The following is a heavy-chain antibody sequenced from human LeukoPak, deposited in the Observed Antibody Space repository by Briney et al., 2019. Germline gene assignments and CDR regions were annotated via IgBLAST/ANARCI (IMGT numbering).Heavy chain of an antibody. CDR1: GFTFSSYD. V-gene: IGHV3-30*02. CDR3: AKDPGPYCGGDCSASGYFQH. CDR2: IRYDGSNK. Sequence: GGSLRLSCAASGFTFSSYDMHWVRQAPGKGLEWVALIRYDGSNKYSADSVKGRFSISRDNSKNTLYLQMNSLRAEDTAVYYCAKDPGPYCGGDCSASGYFQHWGQGTLVTVSS. D-gene: IGHD2-21*01. J-gene: IGHJ1*01.